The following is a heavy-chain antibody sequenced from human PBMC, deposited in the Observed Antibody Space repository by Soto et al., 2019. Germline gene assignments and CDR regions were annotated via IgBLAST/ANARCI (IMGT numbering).Heavy chain of an antibody. Sequence: QVQLVESGGGVVQPGKSLRLSCAASGFTFSSYGMHWVRQAPGKGLEWVAVIWYDGSDKYYVDSVKGRFTISRDNSKNTLYLQMDSLRAEDTAVYYCARDRQWFFDYWGQGSLVAVSS. CDR1: GFTFSSYG. CDR2: IWYDGSDK. J-gene: IGHJ4*02. CDR3: ARDRQWFFDY. D-gene: IGHD3-22*01. V-gene: IGHV3-33*01.